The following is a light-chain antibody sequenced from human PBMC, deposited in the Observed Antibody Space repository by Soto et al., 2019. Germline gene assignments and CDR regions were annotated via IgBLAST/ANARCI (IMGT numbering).Light chain of an antibody. CDR3: LRYNAFSQT. CDR1: QSMNSW. Sequence: GDRVTITYRASQSMNSWLAWYQQKPGEAPKVLIYDASSLESGVPSRFSGSGSGTEFTLTIGSLQPEDFATYYCLRYNAFSQTFGQGTKVDIK. CDR2: DAS. V-gene: IGKV1-5*01. J-gene: IGKJ1*01.